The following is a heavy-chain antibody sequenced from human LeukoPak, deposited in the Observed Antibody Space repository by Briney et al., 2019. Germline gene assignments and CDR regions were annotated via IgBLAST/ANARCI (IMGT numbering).Heavy chain of an antibody. V-gene: IGHV4-59*08. J-gene: IGHJ4*02. Sequence: SETLSLTCSVSGGSITNYYWSWIRQSPGKGLEWIGFIYNTGRTNYNPSLQSRVTMSVDTSKNQFSLKLSSVTAADTAVYYCARQGELAIDYWGQGTLVTVSS. CDR3: ARQGELAIDY. CDR2: IYNTGRT. CDR1: GGSITNYY. D-gene: IGHD1-26*01.